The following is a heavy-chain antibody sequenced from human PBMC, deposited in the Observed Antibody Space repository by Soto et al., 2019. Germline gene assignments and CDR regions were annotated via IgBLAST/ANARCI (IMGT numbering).Heavy chain of an antibody. Sequence: SGPTLVNPTETLTLTCTVSGFSLSNATMGVSWIRQPPGKALEWLAHIFSNDEKSYSTSLESRLTISKDTSKSQVVLTMTNMDPVDTATYYCAHSRYSRSPFDYWGQGTLVTVSS. J-gene: IGHJ4*02. CDR2: IFSNDEK. V-gene: IGHV2-26*01. CDR1: GFSLSNATMG. CDR3: AHSRYSRSPFDY. D-gene: IGHD6-6*01.